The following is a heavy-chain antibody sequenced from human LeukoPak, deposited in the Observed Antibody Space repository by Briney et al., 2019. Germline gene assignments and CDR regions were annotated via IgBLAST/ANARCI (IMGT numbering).Heavy chain of an antibody. D-gene: IGHD1-26*01. Sequence: GGSLRLSCAASGFTFSSYGMHWVRQAPGKGLEWVAFIRYDGNNKYYADSVKGRFTISRDNSKNTLYLQMNSLRDEDTAVYYCAKDFIAMSDWEPLGYWGQGILVTVSS. CDR2: IRYDGNNK. CDR3: AKDFIAMSDWEPLGY. J-gene: IGHJ4*02. CDR1: GFTFSSYG. V-gene: IGHV3-30*02.